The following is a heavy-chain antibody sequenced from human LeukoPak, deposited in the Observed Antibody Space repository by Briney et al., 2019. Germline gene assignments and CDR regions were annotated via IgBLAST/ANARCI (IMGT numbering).Heavy chain of an antibody. CDR1: GGSISSYY. CDR3: ARDLRAVRGWFDL. J-gene: IGHJ5*02. D-gene: IGHD6-19*01. CDR2: IYYSGST. V-gene: IGHV4-59*01. Sequence: PSETLSLTCTVSGGSISSYYWSWIRQPPGKGLEWIGYIYYSGSTNYNPSLKSRVTISVDTSKNQFSLKLSSVTAADTAVYYCARDLRAVRGWFDLWGQGTLVTVSS.